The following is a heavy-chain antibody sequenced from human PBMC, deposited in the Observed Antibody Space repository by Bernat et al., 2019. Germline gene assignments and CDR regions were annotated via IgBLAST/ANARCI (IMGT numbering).Heavy chain of an antibody. CDR2: ISHDRNSF. D-gene: IGHD6-19*01. CDR1: GFTFSSFG. J-gene: IGHJ4*02. CDR3: AKDSLYSSGWYGVGD. Sequence: QVHLVESGGGVVQPGRSLRPSRAGSGFTFSSFGMHWVRQAPGKGLEWVAAISHDRNSFYYTDSVKGRFTISTRDSKNTLYLQLDSLRAEDTAMYYCAKDSLYSSGWYGVGDWGQGTLVTVAS. V-gene: IGHV3-30*18.